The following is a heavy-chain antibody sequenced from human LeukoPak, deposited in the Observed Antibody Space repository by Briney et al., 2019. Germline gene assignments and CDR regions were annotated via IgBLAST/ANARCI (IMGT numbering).Heavy chain of an antibody. D-gene: IGHD5-12*01. CDR3: ARVLVEYSGHWAWYYDL. CDR1: GGSISSYY. J-gene: IGHJ2*01. Sequence: ASETPSLTCTVSGGSISSYYWSWIRQPPGKGLEWIGYIYYSGSTNYNPSLKSRVTISVDTSKNQFSLKLSSVTAADTAVYYCARVLVEYSGHWAWYYDLWGRGTVVTVSS. CDR2: IYYSGST. V-gene: IGHV4-59*01.